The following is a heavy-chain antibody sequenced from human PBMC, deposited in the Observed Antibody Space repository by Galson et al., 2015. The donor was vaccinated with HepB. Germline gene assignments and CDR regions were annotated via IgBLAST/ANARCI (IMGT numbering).Heavy chain of an antibody. D-gene: IGHD4-17*01. V-gene: IGHV3-43*01. CDR2: FSWDGNT. CDR1: GFNFSNYG. CDR3: AKDIGYGDYEDAFDI. Sequence: SLRLSCAASGFNFSNYGMHWVRQAPGKGLEWISLFSWDGNTYYADSVKGRFTIPRDNSKNSLYLQMSSLRTEDTALYYCAKDIGYGDYEDAFDIWGQGTMVTVSS. J-gene: IGHJ3*02.